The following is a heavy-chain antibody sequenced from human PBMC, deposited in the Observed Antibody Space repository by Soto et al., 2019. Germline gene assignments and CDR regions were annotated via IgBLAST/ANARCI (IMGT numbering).Heavy chain of an antibody. Sequence: EVQLLESGGGLVQPGGSLRLSCAASGFTFSSYAMSWVRQAPGKGLEWVSAISGSGGSAYYADSVKGRFTISRDNSKNTVYLQMNSLRAEDTAVYYCMRDPTYHYDTTDYYYGEFSYWGQGTLVTVSS. J-gene: IGHJ4*02. CDR1: GFTFSSYA. D-gene: IGHD3-22*01. CDR2: ISGSGGSA. CDR3: MRDPTYHYDTTDYYYGEFSY. V-gene: IGHV3-23*01.